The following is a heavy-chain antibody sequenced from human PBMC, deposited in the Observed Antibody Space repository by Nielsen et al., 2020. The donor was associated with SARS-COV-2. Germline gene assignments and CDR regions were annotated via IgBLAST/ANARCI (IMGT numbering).Heavy chain of an antibody. D-gene: IGHD6-13*01. V-gene: IGHV4-59*01. CDR3: ARSPFHRSSWYGMDV. CDR1: GGPISTYF. J-gene: IGHJ6*02. CDR2: VSDSGST. Sequence: SETLSLTCTVSGGPISTYFWSWIRQPPGKGLEWIGYVSDSGSTNYNPSLKSRVGISLDTSKNHYSLNLDSVTAADTAVYYCARSPFHRSSWYGMDVWGQGTTVTVSS.